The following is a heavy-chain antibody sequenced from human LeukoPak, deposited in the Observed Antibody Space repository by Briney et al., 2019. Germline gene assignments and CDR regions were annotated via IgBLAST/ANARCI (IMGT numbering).Heavy chain of an antibody. CDR1: GFSFTSYE. D-gene: IGHD3-10*01. J-gene: IGHJ4*02. CDR3: ARLFSAGAMVRGVIKRRPYYFDY. Sequence: GGSLRLSCAASGFSFTSYEMNWVRQAPGKGLEWVSYISSSGSTIYYADSVKGRFTISRDNAKNSLYLQMNSLRAEDTAVYYCARLFSAGAMVRGVIKRRPYYFDYWGQGTLVTVSS. CDR2: ISSSGSTI. V-gene: IGHV3-48*03.